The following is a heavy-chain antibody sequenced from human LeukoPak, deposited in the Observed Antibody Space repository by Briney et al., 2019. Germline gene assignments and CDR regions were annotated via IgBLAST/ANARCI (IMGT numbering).Heavy chain of an antibody. Sequence: PSETLSLTCNVSGASISASNYYWTWIRQPAGKGLEWIGRIYTDGITNYSPSLKSRVTIFLDKPKNQFSLKLTSMTAADTAVYYCARFAFSSLRLDHWGQGAQVIVSS. D-gene: IGHD3-16*01. CDR3: ARFAFSSLRLDH. CDR2: IYTDGIT. J-gene: IGHJ4*02. CDR1: GASISASNYY. V-gene: IGHV4-61*02.